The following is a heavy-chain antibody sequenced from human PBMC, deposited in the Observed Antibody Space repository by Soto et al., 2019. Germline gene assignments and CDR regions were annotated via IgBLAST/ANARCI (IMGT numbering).Heavy chain of an antibody. D-gene: IGHD3-16*01. J-gene: IGHJ6*02. Sequence: QVPLVQSGDEVRKPGSSVKVSCKASGYIFVNYGIAWVRQAPGQGIEGMGWISSYSGNTHYASKVQGRITMTTDTSTSTAYMELGSLTSDDTAVYYCSMVDNYVTPTPQDVWGQGITVTVSS. V-gene: IGHV1-18*01. CDR3: SMVDNYVTPTPQDV. CDR2: ISSYSGNT. CDR1: GYIFVNYG.